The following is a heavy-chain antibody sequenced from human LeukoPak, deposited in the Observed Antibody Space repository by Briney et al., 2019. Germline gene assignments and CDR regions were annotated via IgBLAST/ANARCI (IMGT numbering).Heavy chain of an antibody. CDR1: GGTFSSYA. D-gene: IGHD3-3*01. Sequence: SVKVSCKASGGTFSSYAISWVRQAPGQGLEWMGGIIPIFGTANYAQKFQGRVTITADESTSTAYMELSSLRSEDTAVYYCARNYDFWSGYHGYFDYWGQGTLVTVSS. J-gene: IGHJ4*02. CDR2: IIPIFGTA. CDR3: ARNYDFWSGYHGYFDY. V-gene: IGHV1-69*13.